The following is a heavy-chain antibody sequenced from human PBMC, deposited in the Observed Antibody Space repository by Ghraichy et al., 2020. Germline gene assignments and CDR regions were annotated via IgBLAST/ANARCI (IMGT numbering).Heavy chain of an antibody. CDR1: GFTFDDYA. J-gene: IGHJ3*02. V-gene: IGHV3-43*02. D-gene: IGHD2-15*01. CDR2: ISGDGGST. CDR3: AKDIGGAATVSDAFDI. Sequence: GGYLRLSCAASGFTFDDYAMHCVRQAPGKGLEWVSLISGDGGSTYYADSVKGRFTISRDNSKNSLYLQMNSLRTEDTALYYCAKDIGGAATVSDAFDIWGQGTMVTVSS.